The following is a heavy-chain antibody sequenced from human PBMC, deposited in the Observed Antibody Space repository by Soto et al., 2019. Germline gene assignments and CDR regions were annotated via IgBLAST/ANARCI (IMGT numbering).Heavy chain of an antibody. CDR3: ALYYYCYGMDV. J-gene: IGHJ6*02. CDR2: IYYSGST. Sequence: SETLSLTCTVSGGSISSYYWSWIRQPPGKGLEWIGYIYYSGSTNYNPSLKSRVTISVDTSKNQFSLKLSSLTAADTAVYYCALYYYCYGMDVWGQGTTVTVSS. CDR1: GGSISSYY. V-gene: IGHV4-59*01.